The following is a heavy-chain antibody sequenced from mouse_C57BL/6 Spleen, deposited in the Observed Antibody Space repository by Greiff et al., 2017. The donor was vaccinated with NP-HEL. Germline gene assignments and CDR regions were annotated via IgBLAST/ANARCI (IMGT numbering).Heavy chain of an antibody. CDR3: ASSYGSSHYYAMDY. CDR2: IDPSDSYT. Sequence: QVQLQQPGAELVMPGASVKLSCKASGYTFTSYWMHWVKQRPGQGLEWIGEIDPSDSYTNYNQKFKGKSTLTVDKSSSTAYMQLSSLTSEDSAVYYCASSYGSSHYYAMDYWGQGTSVTVSS. CDR1: GYTFTSYW. J-gene: IGHJ4*01. D-gene: IGHD1-1*01. V-gene: IGHV1-69*01.